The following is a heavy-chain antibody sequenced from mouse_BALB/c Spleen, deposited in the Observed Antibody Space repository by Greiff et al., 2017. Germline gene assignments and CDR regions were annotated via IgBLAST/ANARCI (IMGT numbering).Heavy chain of an antibody. J-gene: IGHJ4*01. Sequence: VQLQQSGAELVKPGASVKLSCTASGFNIKDTYMHWVKQRPEQGLEWIGRIDPANGNSKYDPKFQGKATITADTSSNTAYLQLSSLTSEDTAVYYYARSPYYDAMDYWGQGTSVTVSS. V-gene: IGHV14-3*02. CDR3: ARSPYYDAMDY. CDR1: GFNIKDTY. CDR2: IDPANGNS.